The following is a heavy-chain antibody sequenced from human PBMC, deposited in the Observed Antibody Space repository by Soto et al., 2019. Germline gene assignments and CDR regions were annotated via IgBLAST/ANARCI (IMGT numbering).Heavy chain of an antibody. J-gene: IGHJ4*02. V-gene: IGHV3-74*01. CDR3: GRDHYDFNSIDY. CDR2: IRGDGGYT. CDR1: GFTFSSYW. Sequence: EVQLVESGGGLVHPGGSLRLSCAASGFTFSSYWMHWVRQAPGKGLVHVSRIRGDGGYTDHAESVKGRFTISRDNAKNTLYLQMNRLRVEDTAVYYCGRDHYDFNSIDYWGQGTLVTVSS. D-gene: IGHD3-3*01.